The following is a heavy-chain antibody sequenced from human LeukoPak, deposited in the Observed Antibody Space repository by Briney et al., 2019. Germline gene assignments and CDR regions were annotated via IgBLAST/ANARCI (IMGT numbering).Heavy chain of an antibody. CDR2: IYYSGST. D-gene: IGHD3-22*01. Sequence: PSETLSLTCTVSGGSISSYYWSWLRQPPGKGLEWIGYIYYSGSTNYNPSLKSRVTISVDTSKNQFSLKLSSVTAADTAVYYCARQIDYYDSSGYYYLYYYYMDVWGKGTTVTVSS. CDR1: GGSISSYY. J-gene: IGHJ6*03. V-gene: IGHV4-59*01. CDR3: ARQIDYYDSSGYYYLYYYYMDV.